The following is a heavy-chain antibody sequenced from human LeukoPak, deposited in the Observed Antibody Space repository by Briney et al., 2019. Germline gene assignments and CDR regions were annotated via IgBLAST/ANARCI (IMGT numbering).Heavy chain of an antibody. CDR1: GFTFSSYW. D-gene: IGHD6-25*01. CDR3: TRAESGYARN. CDR2: INSDGSTI. Sequence: GGSLRLSCAVSGFTFSSYWMHWVRQAPGKGLVWVSRINSDGSTINYADSVKGRFTISRDNAKNTLYLQMNSLRAEDTAVYYCTRAESGYARNWGQGTLVTVSS. V-gene: IGHV3-74*01. J-gene: IGHJ4*02.